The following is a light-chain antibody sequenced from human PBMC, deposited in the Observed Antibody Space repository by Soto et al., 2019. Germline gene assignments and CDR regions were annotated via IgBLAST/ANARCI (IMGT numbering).Light chain of an antibody. J-gene: IGLJ2*01. CDR3: SPYPSNTVL. CDR2: DVS. V-gene: IGLV2-14*03. CDR1: SNDIGVYNY. Sequence: QSALTQPASVSGSPGQSITLSCSGTSNDIGVYNYVSWYQQHPGKAAKLIIYDVSNRASGVSNRFSGSKSGNTASLTISGLQAEDEADYYCSPYPSNTVLFGGGTKLTVL.